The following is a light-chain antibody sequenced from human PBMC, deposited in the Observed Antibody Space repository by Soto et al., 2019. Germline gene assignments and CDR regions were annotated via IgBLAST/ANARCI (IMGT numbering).Light chain of an antibody. CDR3: QPSYSTSIP. V-gene: IGKV1-39*01. CDR2: AAS. CDR1: QSISSY. Sequence: DLQMTQSPSSLSASVGDRVTITCRASQSISSYLNWYQQKPGKAPKLLIYAASSLQSGVPLRFSGSGSGTDFNLPISSLQPADFATYYCQPSYSTSIPFGGGTKVEIK. J-gene: IGKJ4*01.